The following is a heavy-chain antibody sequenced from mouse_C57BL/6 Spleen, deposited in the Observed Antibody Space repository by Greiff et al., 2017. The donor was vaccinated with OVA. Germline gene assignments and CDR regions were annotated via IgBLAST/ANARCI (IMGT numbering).Heavy chain of an antibody. CDR3: ARTRQLRLDYYAMDY. CDR1: GFTFSDYG. J-gene: IGHJ4*01. Sequence: EVHLVESGGGLVKPGGSLKLSCAASGFTFSDYGMHWVRQAPEKGLEWVAYISSGSSTIYYADTVKGRFTISRDNAKNTLFLQMTSLRSEDTAMYYCARTRQLRLDYYAMDYWGQGTSVTVSS. D-gene: IGHD3-2*02. CDR2: ISSGSSTI. V-gene: IGHV5-17*01.